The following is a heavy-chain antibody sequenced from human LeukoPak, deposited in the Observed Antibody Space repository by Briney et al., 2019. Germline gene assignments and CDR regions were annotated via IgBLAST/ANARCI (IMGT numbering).Heavy chain of an antibody. CDR1: GFTFSNYE. J-gene: IGHJ6*04. CDR2: ISNSGTTK. Sequence: GGSLRLSCAASGFTFSNYEMNWIRQAPGKGLEWISYISNSGTTKYSADSVKGRFTISRDNAKNPLYLQMNRLRAEDTAVYYCAELGITMIGGVWGKGTTVTISS. CDR3: AELGITMIGGV. V-gene: IGHV3-48*03. D-gene: IGHD3-10*02.